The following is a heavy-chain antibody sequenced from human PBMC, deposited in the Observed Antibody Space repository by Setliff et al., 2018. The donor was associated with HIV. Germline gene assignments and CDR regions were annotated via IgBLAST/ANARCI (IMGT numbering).Heavy chain of an antibody. V-gene: IGHV4-4*07. CDR1: DDPISSYY. Sequence: PSETLSLTCYVTDDPISSYYWSWVRQPAGKGLEWIGRLYVSGDSNYNPSLKSRVTMSLDTSKKHFSLNRKSVTAADTAVYYCALTGHRLLRGYMDVWGKGTTVTVSS. CDR2: LYVSGDS. D-gene: IGHD2-15*01. CDR3: ALTGHRLLRGYMDV. J-gene: IGHJ6*03.